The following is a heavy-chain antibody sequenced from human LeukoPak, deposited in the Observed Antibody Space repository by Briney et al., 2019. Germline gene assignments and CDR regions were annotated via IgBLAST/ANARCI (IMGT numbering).Heavy chain of an antibody. CDR3: ARGGTTVTPGLLWFDP. CDR1: GCSISSHY. D-gene: IGHD4-17*01. CDR2: IYYSGSN. J-gene: IGHJ5*02. Sequence: PSETLSLTCSVSGCSISSHYWSWIRQPPGKGLEWIGYIYYSGSNKYNPSLKSRVTISVDTSKNQFSLKLSSVTAADTAVYYCARGGTTVTPGLLWFDPWGQGTLVTVSS. V-gene: IGHV4-59*11.